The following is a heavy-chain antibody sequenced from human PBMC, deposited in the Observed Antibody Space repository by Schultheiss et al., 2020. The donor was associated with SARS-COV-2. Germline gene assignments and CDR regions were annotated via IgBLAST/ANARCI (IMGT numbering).Heavy chain of an antibody. CDR1: GSSISGYF. J-gene: IGHJ6*02. CDR2: IYYTGIT. CDR3: ARHLPVGNYATYYYGMDV. V-gene: IGHV4-59*01. Sequence: SQTLSLTCTVSGSSISGYFWTWIRQPPGKGLEQVGNIYYTGITKYNPSLKSRVTISIDTSKNQFSLKLGSVTAADTAVYYCARHLPVGNYATYYYGMDVWGQGTTVTVSS. D-gene: IGHD4-11*01.